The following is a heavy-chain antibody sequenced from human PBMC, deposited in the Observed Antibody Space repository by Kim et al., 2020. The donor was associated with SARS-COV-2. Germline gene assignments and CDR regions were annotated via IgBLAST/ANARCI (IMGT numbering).Heavy chain of an antibody. CDR3: AKDNYYGSGSYYNV. D-gene: IGHD3-10*01. V-gene: IGHV3-30*02. J-gene: IGHJ4*02. Sequence: ADSVRARFTISRDNSKNTLYLQMNSLRAEDTAVYYCAKDNYYGSGSYYNVWGQGTLVTVSS.